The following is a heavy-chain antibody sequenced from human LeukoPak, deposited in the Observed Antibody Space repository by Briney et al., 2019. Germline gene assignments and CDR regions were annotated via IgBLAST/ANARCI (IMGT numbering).Heavy chain of an antibody. CDR3: ARFSGGYDLYYYYGMDV. J-gene: IGHJ6*02. CDR1: VYTLTSYD. Sequence: ASVKVLCKASVYTLTSYDTMWVRQASRQALEWMGWIPAYNGNTKYAQKLQGRATMTTDTSTRTAYMELRSLRSDDTAVYYCARFSGGYDLYYYYGMDVWGQGTTVTVSS. D-gene: IGHD5-12*01. V-gene: IGHV1-18*01. CDR2: IPAYNGNT.